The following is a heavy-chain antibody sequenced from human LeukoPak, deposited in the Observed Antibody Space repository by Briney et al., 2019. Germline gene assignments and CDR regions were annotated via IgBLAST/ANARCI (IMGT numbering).Heavy chain of an antibody. Sequence: GGSLRLSCAASGFTFSDYYMSWIRQAPGKGLEWVSYISSSSSYTNYADSVKGRFTISRDNAKNSLYLQMNSLRAEDTAVYYCAREGVVVAEGYYFDYWGQGTLVTVSS. D-gene: IGHD2-15*01. V-gene: IGHV3-11*06. CDR1: GFTFSDYY. J-gene: IGHJ4*02. CDR3: AREGVVVAEGYYFDY. CDR2: ISSSSSYT.